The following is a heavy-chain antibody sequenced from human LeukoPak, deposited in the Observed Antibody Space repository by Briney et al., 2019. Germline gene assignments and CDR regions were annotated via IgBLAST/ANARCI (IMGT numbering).Heavy chain of an antibody. D-gene: IGHD2-15*01. J-gene: IGHJ5*02. CDR2: IYYSGST. CDR1: GGSISSGDYY. CDR3: AREVGYCSGGSCYSHWFDP. Sequence: SETLSLTCTVSGGSISSGDYYWSWIRQPPGKGLEWIGYIYYSGSTYYNPSLKSRVTISVDTSKNQFSLKLSSVTAADTAVYYCAREVGYCSGGSCYSHWFDPWGQGTLVTVSS. V-gene: IGHV4-30-4*01.